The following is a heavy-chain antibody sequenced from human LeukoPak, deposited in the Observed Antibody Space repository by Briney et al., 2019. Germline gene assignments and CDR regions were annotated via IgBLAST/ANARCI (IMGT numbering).Heavy chain of an antibody. D-gene: IGHD4-17*01. CDR2: ISSSSSTI. J-gene: IGHJ5*02. V-gene: IGHV3-11*04. CDR1: GFTFSDYY. Sequence: PGGSLRLSCAASGFTFSDYYMSWIRQAPGKGLEWVSYISSSSSTIYYADSVKGRFTISRDNAKNSLYLQMNSLRAEDTAVYYCASGNYGDYRNHNWFDPWGQGTLVTVSS. CDR3: ASGNYGDYRNHNWFDP.